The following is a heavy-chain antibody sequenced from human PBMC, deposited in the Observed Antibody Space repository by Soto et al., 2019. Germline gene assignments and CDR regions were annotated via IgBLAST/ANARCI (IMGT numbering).Heavy chain of an antibody. V-gene: IGHV3-11*06. CDR1: GFTFSDYY. CDR3: ARDRGIVGAGAYYYGMDV. J-gene: IGHJ6*02. CDR2: ISSSSSYT. Sequence: SLRLSCAASGFTFSDYYMSWIRQAPGKGLEWVSYISSSSSYTNYADSVRGRFTISRDNAKNSLYLQMNSLRAEDTAVYYCARDRGIVGAGAYYYGMDVWGQGTTVTV. D-gene: IGHD1-26*01.